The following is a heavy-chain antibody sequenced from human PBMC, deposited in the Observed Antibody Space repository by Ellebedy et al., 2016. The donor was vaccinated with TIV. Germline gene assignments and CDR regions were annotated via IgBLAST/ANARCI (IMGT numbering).Heavy chain of an antibody. Sequence: SETLSLTXTVSGGSFSSSHIYWVCIRQSPGKGLDWIGSIYYTGGTYYNPSLHSRVTISVDPSKNQFSLKLSSVTAADTAIYYCARQGGFCSSSSCYMVYYYYYIDVWGKGTTVTVSS. CDR1: GGSFSSSHIY. CDR3: ARQGGFCSSSSCYMVYYYYYIDV. CDR2: IYYTGGT. V-gene: IGHV4-39*01. J-gene: IGHJ6*03. D-gene: IGHD2-2*02.